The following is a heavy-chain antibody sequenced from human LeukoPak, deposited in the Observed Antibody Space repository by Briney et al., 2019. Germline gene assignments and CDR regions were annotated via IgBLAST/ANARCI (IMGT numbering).Heavy chain of an antibody. CDR3: ARGLAGTTGTTVYAY. J-gene: IGHJ4*02. CDR1: GGSISSGGYY. Sequence: PSETLFLTCTVSGGSISSGGYYWSWIRQHPGKGLEWIGYIYHSGSTYYNPSLKSRVTISVDRSKNQFSLKLSSVTAADTAVYYCARGLAGTTGTTVYAYWGQGTLVTVSS. CDR2: IYHSGST. D-gene: IGHD1-1*01. V-gene: IGHV4-31*03.